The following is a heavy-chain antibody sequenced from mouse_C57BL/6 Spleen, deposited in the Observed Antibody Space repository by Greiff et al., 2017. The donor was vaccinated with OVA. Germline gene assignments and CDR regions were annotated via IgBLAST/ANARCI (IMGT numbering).Heavy chain of an antibody. J-gene: IGHJ2*01. CDR1: GYTFTDYE. D-gene: IGHD2-4*01. Sequence: VKLQESGAELVRPGASVTLSCKASGYTFTDYEMHWVKQTPVHGLEWIGAIDPETGGTAYNQKFKGKAILTADKSSSTAYMELRSLTSEDSAVYYCTRDLIYYDYDGDYWGQGTTLTVSS. CDR3: TRDLIYYDYDGDY. CDR2: IDPETGGT. V-gene: IGHV1-15*01.